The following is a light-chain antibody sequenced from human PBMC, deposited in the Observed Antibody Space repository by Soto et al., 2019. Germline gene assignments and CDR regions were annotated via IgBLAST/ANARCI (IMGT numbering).Light chain of an antibody. V-gene: IGKV3-20*01. CDR2: ETS. J-gene: IGKJ1*01. CDR1: QSVSAGY. CDR3: QQYTTYWT. Sequence: DIVLTQSPGTLSLSPGERATLSCRASQSVSAGYFAWYQQKPGQAPRLLIYETSSRTTGIPDRFSGSGSGTDFTLTISSLQPNDSATYYCQQYTTYWTFGQGTKVEIK.